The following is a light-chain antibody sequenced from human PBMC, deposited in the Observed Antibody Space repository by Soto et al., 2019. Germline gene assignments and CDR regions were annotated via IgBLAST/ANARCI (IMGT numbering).Light chain of an antibody. CDR1: QSLLYSNGYNY. CDR2: LAS. V-gene: IGKV2-28*01. Sequence: DIVMTQSPLSLPVTPGEPASISCRSSQSLLYSNGYNYLDWYLQKPGQSPQLLIYLASDRAPGVPERFSGSGSGTDFTLKISRVEAEDVGVYYCMQALQTPWTFGQGTKVDIK. J-gene: IGKJ1*01. CDR3: MQALQTPWT.